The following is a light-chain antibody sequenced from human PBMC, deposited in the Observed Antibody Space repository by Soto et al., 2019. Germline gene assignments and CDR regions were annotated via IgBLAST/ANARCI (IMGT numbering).Light chain of an antibody. V-gene: IGLV2-14*02. CDR1: STDVGTYNL. J-gene: IGLJ1*01. Sequence: QSVLTQPASVSGSPGQSISISCTGTSTDVGTYNLVSWYQQYPGKAPTLMIYEVSKRPSGVPDRFSGSKSGNTASLTISGLQAADEADYYCSLYTSENAYVFGTGTKV. CDR2: EVS. CDR3: SLYTSENAYV.